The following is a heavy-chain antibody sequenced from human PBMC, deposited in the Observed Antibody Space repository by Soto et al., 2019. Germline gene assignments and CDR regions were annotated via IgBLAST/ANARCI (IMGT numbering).Heavy chain of an antibody. Sequence: ASVKVSCKASGGTFXSYAISWVRQAPGQGLEWMGGIIPIFGTANYAQKFQGRVTITADESTSTAYMELSSLRSEDTAVYYCAREGRVGIYGMDVWGQGTTVTVSS. CDR3: AREGRVGIYGMDV. J-gene: IGHJ6*02. V-gene: IGHV1-69*13. CDR2: IIPIFGTA. CDR1: GGTFXSYA.